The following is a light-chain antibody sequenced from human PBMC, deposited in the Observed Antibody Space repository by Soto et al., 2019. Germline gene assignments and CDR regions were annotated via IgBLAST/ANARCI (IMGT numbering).Light chain of an antibody. CDR2: DAS. J-gene: IGKJ2*01. V-gene: IGKV3-11*01. Sequence: EIVLTQSPATLSLSPGERATLPCRASQSVSSYLAWYQQKPGQALRLLIYDASTRATGIPARFSGSGSGTDFTLTISSLEPEDFAVYYCQQRSDWPYTFGQGTKLEIK. CDR1: QSVSSY. CDR3: QQRSDWPYT.